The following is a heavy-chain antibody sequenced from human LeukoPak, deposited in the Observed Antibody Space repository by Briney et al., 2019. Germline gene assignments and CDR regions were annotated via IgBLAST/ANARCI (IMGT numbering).Heavy chain of an antibody. D-gene: IGHD6-13*01. J-gene: IGHJ5*02. CDR3: ARGLSSWYYYNIGWFDP. CDR2: INPNSGGT. V-gene: IGHV1-2*02. Sequence: ASAKVSCKAFGYTFTGYYMHWVRQAPGQGLEWMGWINPNSGGTNYAQKFQGRVTMTRDTSISTAYMELSRLRSDDTAVYYCARGLSSWYYYNIGWFDPWGQGTLVTVSS. CDR1: GYTFTGYY.